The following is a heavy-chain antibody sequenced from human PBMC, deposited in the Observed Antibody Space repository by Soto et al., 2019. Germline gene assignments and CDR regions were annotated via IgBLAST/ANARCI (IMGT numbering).Heavy chain of an antibody. V-gene: IGHV4-34*01. Sequence: SETLSLTCAVYGGSFSGYYWSWIRQPPGKGLEWIGEINHSGSTNYNPSLKSRVTISVDTSKNQFSLKLSSVTAADTAVYYCARVRIFGYYDILTGYSHFDYWGQGTLVTV. J-gene: IGHJ4*02. CDR1: GGSFSGYY. CDR2: INHSGST. CDR3: ARVRIFGYYDILTGYSHFDY. D-gene: IGHD3-9*01.